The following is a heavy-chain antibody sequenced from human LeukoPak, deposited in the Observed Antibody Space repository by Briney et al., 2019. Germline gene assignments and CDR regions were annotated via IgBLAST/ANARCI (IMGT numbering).Heavy chain of an antibody. V-gene: IGHV4-39*07. Sequence: PSETLSLTCTVSGGSISSSSYYWGWIRQPPGKGLEWIGEINHSGSTNYNPSLKSRVTISVDTSKNQFSLKLSSVTAADTAVYYCARRVHVLLWFGELLGHHHMDVWGKGTTVTISS. J-gene: IGHJ6*03. CDR3: ARRVHVLLWFGELLGHHHMDV. CDR2: INHSGST. D-gene: IGHD3-10*01. CDR1: GGSISSSSYY.